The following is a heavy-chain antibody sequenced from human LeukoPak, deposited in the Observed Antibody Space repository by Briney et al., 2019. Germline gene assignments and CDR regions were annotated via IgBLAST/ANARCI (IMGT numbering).Heavy chain of an antibody. V-gene: IGHV4-34*01. Sequence: SETLSLTCAVYGGSFNGYYGSWIRQPPGKGLEWIGEINHSGSTNYNPSLKSRVTISVDTSKNQFSLKLSSVTAADTAVYYCARRDRRPRLKYDYWGQGTLVTVSS. CDR2: INHSGST. CDR3: ARRDRRPRLKYDY. J-gene: IGHJ4*02. CDR1: GGSFNGYY.